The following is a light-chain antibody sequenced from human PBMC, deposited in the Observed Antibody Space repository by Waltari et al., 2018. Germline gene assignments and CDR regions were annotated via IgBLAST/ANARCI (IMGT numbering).Light chain of an antibody. CDR3: QQANSFPIT. CDR1: QGIRSW. Sequence: DIQMTQSPSSVSASVGDRVTITCRASQGIRSWLTWYQKKPGEAPKVLIHDATSLQSGVPSRFGGSGSGTDFTLTINGLQPEDFATYYCQQANSFPITFGQGTRLDIK. CDR2: DAT. V-gene: IGKV1D-12*01. J-gene: IGKJ5*01.